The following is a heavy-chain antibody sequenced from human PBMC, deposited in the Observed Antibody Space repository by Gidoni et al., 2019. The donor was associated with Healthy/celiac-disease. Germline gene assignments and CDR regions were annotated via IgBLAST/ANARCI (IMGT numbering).Heavy chain of an antibody. CDR2: RSYDGSNK. CDR1: AFTFSSYA. V-gene: IGHV3-30-3*01. D-gene: IGHD1-26*01. J-gene: IGHJ4*02. CDR3: AKPWELLRLGYFDY. Sequence: QVQLVESGGGVVQPGRSLRLSCAASAFTFSSYAMPWVRQAPGKGLEWVAVRSYDGSNKYYADSVKGRFTISRDNSKNTLYLQMNSLRAEDTAVYYCAKPWELLRLGYFDYWGQGTLVTVSS.